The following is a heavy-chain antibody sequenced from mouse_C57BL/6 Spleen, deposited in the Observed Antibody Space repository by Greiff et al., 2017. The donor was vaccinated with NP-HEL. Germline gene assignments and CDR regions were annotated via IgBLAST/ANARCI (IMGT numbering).Heavy chain of an antibody. D-gene: IGHD2-3*01. V-gene: IGHV5-9-1*02. Sequence: EVKLVESGEGLVKPGGSLKLSCAASGFTFSSYAMSWVRQTPEKRLEWVAYISSGGDYIYYADTVKGRFTISRENARNTLYLQMSSLKSEDTAMYYCTRDDGNYVFAYWGQGTLVTVSA. CDR2: ISSGGDYI. CDR1: GFTFSSYA. J-gene: IGHJ3*01. CDR3: TRDDGNYVFAY.